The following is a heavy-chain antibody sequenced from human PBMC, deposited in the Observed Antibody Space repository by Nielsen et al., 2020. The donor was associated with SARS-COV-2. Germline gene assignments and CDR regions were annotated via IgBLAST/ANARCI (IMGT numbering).Heavy chain of an antibody. D-gene: IGHD3-22*01. V-gene: IGHV3-74*01. J-gene: IGHJ6*02. CDR2: INSDGSST. Sequence: WMRQPPGKGLVWVSRINSDGSSTSYADSVKGRFTISRDNAKNTLYLQMNSLRAEDTAVYYCARHPPYYYDSSGYYDYYYGMDVWGQGTTVTVSS. CDR3: ARHPPYYYDSSGYYDYYYGMDV.